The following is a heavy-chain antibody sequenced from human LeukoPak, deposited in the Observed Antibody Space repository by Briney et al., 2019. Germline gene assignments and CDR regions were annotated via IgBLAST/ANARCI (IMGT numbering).Heavy chain of an antibody. CDR1: GFTFSSYS. V-gene: IGHV3-48*02. CDR2: ISSSSTI. Sequence: GGSLRLSCATSGFTFSSYSMSWVRQAPGKGLEWVSYISSSSTIYYADSVKGRFTISRDNAKNSLYLQMNSLRDEDTAVYYCARPSMVQGTNIAAFDSWGQGTLVTVSS. CDR3: ARPSMVQGTNIAAFDS. D-gene: IGHD3-10*01. J-gene: IGHJ4*02.